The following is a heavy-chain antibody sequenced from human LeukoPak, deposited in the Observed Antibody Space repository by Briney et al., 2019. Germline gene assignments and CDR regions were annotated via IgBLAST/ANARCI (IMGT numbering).Heavy chain of an antibody. CDR1: GFTFRNYA. J-gene: IGHJ6*04. V-gene: IGHV3-30*04. CDR3: ARDRDRDIIGDGMDV. CDR2: LSHDAKNK. Sequence: GKSLRLSCAASGFTFRNYAMNWGRQTPGKGLEWVAVLSHDAKNKFYAGSVKGRFTISRDNSKNTLDLQMNSLRPEDTAVYYCARDRDRDIIGDGMDVWGKGTTVTVSS. D-gene: IGHD2-15*01.